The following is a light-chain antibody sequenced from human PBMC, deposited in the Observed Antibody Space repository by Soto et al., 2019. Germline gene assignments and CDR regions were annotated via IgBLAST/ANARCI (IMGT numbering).Light chain of an antibody. J-gene: IGLJ2*01. V-gene: IGLV2-14*01. CDR1: SGDVGGYNY. CDR3: SSYTTSGTRV. Sequence: QSALTQPASVSGSPGQSITISCTGTSGDVGGYNYVSWYQQYPGKVPKLVIYDVSNRPSGVSNRFSGSKSGNTASLTISGLQAEDEAEYYCSSYTTSGTRVFGGGTKLTVL. CDR2: DVS.